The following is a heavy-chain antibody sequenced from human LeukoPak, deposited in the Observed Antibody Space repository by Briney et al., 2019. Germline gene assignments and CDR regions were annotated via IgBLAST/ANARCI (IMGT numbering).Heavy chain of an antibody. CDR1: GYTFTSYG. CDR3: AREDYSSGYYAFEM. CDR2: ISAYNGNT. D-gene: IGHD6-19*01. J-gene: IGHJ3*02. Sequence: GASVKVSCKASGYTFTSYGISWVRQAPGQGLEWMGWISAYNGNTNYAQKLQGRVTMTTDTSTSTAYMELRSLRSDDTAVYYCAREDYSSGYYAFEMWGQGAMVTVSS. V-gene: IGHV1-18*01.